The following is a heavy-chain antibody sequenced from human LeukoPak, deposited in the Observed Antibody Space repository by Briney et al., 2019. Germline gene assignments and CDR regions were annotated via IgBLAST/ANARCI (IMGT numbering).Heavy chain of an antibody. V-gene: IGHV4-39*01. CDR1: GGSITSSSYY. Sequence: SETLSPTCTVSGGSITSSSYYWGWIRQPPGKGLEWIGSIYYSGSTYYNPSLKSRVTISVDTSKNQFSLKLSSVTAADTAVYYCAGLSEYSSSSFDYWGQGTLVTVSS. CDR3: AGLSEYSSSSFDY. D-gene: IGHD6-6*01. J-gene: IGHJ4*02. CDR2: IYYSGST.